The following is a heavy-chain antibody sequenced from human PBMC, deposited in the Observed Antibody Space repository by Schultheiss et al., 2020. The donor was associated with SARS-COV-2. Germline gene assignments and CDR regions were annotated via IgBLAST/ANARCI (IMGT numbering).Heavy chain of an antibody. CDR2: ISYDGSNK. V-gene: IGHV3-30*07. D-gene: IGHD6-6*01. J-gene: IGHJ4*02. CDR3: AKVDSSSSLLFDY. Sequence: GGSLRLSCAASGFTFSSYAMHWVRQAPGKGLEWVAVISYDGSNKYYADSVKGRFTISRDNSKNTLYLQMNSLRAEDTAVYYCAKVDSSSSLLFDYWGQGTLVTVSS. CDR1: GFTFSSYA.